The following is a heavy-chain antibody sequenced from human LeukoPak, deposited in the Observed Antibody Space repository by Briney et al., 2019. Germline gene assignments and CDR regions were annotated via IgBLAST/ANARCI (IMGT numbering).Heavy chain of an antibody. Sequence: SETLSLTCTVSGGSISSSSYYWGWIRQPPGKGLEWIGSMYYSGSTYYNPSLKSRVTIAVDTSNNQFSLKLSSVSAADTAVYYCARLSYYDFWGGYYMGFDYWGRGTLVTASS. D-gene: IGHD3-3*01. CDR2: MYYSGST. V-gene: IGHV4-39*01. J-gene: IGHJ4*02. CDR3: ARLSYYDFWGGYYMGFDY. CDR1: GGSISSSSYY.